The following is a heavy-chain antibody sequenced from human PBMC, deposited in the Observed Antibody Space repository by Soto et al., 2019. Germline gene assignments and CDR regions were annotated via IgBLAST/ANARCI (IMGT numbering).Heavy chain of an antibody. Sequence: SETLSLTCAVYGGSFSGYSWNWIRRPPGKGLEWIGEINHSGSTNYNPSLKSRVTISLDTSKNQFSLRLTSLTAADTAVYFCARAPQIVAMGRPFDYWGQGILVTVSS. J-gene: IGHJ4*02. CDR2: INHSGST. CDR1: GGSFSGYS. CDR3: ARAPQIVAMGRPFDY. D-gene: IGHD5-12*01. V-gene: IGHV4-34*01.